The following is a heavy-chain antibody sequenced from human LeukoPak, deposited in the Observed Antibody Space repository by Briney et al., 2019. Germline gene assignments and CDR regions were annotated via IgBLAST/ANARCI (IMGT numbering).Heavy chain of an antibody. CDR1: GGSISGYF. V-gene: IGHV4-4*07. CDR3: AREEGITVSRGLDY. CDR2: IHHSGST. D-gene: IGHD5/OR15-5a*01. Sequence: SETLSLTCTVSGGSISGYFWTWIWLPAAQGLELIGHIHHSGSTNYNPSLNSRVTLSADTSKNQFSLNLSSVTAADTAVYYCAREEGITVSRGLDYWGQGTLVTVSS. J-gene: IGHJ4*02.